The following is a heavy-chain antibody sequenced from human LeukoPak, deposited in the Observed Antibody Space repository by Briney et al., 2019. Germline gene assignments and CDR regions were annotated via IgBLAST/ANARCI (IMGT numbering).Heavy chain of an antibody. V-gene: IGHV4-34*01. Sequence: PGEPLTLTCAVCGGPYSGYYWRWIRQPPGKGLEWIGDKNHSGSTKFNPSLKRRVHILLGTYKNHSSPKLSSLTAADTAVYDGARGRVGYDSSGYYFPAHYFAYWGQGTLVTVSS. CDR2: KNHSGST. J-gene: IGHJ4*02. D-gene: IGHD3-22*01. CDR1: GGPYSGYY. CDR3: ARGRVGYDSSGYYFPAHYFAY.